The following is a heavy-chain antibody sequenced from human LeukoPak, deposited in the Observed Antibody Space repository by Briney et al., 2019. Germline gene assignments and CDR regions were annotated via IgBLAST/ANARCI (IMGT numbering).Heavy chain of an antibody. CDR2: IYHSGST. CDR3: ARDLGAASGGDNWFDP. D-gene: IGHD6-13*01. V-gene: IGHV4-38-2*02. Sequence: SETLSLTCTVSGYSISSGYYWGWIRPPPGKGLEWIGGIYHSGSTYYNPSLKSRVTISVDTSKNQFSLKLSSVTAADTAVYYCARDLGAASGGDNWFDPWGQGTLVTVSS. J-gene: IGHJ5*02. CDR1: GYSISSGYY.